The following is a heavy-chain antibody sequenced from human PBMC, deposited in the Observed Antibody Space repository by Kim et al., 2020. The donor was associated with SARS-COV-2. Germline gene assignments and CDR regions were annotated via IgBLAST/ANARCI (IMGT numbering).Heavy chain of an antibody. CDR2: LNPKSGDT. Sequence: ASVKVSCKASGYTFTAYFIYWVRQGPGQGLEWMGWLNPKSGDTTYAQKFQGRVTMTSDTFITTAYMEVSGLRSDDKAVYYCARSVASSPHDSWGQGTL. CDR1: GYTFTAYF. D-gene: IGHD6-19*01. J-gene: IGHJ5*01. CDR3: ARSVASSPHDS. V-gene: IGHV1-2*02.